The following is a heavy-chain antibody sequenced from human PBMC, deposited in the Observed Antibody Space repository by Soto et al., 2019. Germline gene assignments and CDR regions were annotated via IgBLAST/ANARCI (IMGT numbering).Heavy chain of an antibody. V-gene: IGHV3-23*01. CDR3: AKDMGSSSWYRGAYFDY. CDR1: GFTFSSYA. J-gene: IGHJ4*02. D-gene: IGHD6-13*01. Sequence: GGSLRLSCAASGFTFSSYAMSWVRQAPGKGLEWVSAISGSGGSTYYADSVKGRFTISRDNSKNTLYLQMNSLRAEDTAVYYCAKDMGSSSWYRGAYFDYWGKGSLVPVSS. CDR2: ISGSGGST.